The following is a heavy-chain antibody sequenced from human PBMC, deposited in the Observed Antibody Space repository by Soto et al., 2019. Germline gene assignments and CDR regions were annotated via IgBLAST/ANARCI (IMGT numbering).Heavy chain of an antibody. Sequence: VASVKVSCKASGGTFSTTAITWVRQAPGQGLEWMGGIVPIFGIPNYAQKFQGRLAITADKSTNTAYMELISLRSEDTAVYYCARDSHSAGGWFDPWGLGTLVTVSS. D-gene: IGHD2-15*01. J-gene: IGHJ5*02. CDR2: IVPIFGIP. CDR1: GGTFSTTA. V-gene: IGHV1-69*10. CDR3: ARDSHSAGGWFDP.